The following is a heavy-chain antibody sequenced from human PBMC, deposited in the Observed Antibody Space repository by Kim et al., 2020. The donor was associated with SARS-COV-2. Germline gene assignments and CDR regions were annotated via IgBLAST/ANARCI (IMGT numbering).Heavy chain of an antibody. CDR2: ITGISGSGAS. J-gene: IGHJ6*03. CDR3: AKESSLHHDFWSDYYYMDV. V-gene: IGHV3-23*01. CDR1: GFRFSSYA. Sequence: GGSLRLSCAASGFRFSSYAMSWVRQAPGKGLEWVSSITGISGSGASDYADSVKGRFTMSRDNSENTLYLQMDSLRVEDTAVYYCAKESSLHHDFWSDYYYMDVWGKGTTVTVSS. D-gene: IGHD3-3*01.